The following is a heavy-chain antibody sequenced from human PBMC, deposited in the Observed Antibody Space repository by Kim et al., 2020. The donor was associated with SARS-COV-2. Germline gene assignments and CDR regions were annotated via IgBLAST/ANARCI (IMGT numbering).Heavy chain of an antibody. V-gene: IGHV3-21*01. CDR1: GFTFSSYS. CDR3: ARAREGYCSGGSCPFDY. Sequence: GGSLRLSCAASGFTFSSYSMHWVRQAPGKGLEWVSSISSSSSYIYYADSVKGRFTISRDYAKNSLYLQMNSLRAEDTAVYYCARAREGYCSGGSCPFDYWGQGTLVTVSS. D-gene: IGHD2-15*01. J-gene: IGHJ4*02. CDR2: ISSSSSYI.